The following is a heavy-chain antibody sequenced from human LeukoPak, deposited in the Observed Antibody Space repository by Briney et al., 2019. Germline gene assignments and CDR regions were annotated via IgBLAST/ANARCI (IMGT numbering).Heavy chain of an antibody. CDR2: IYYTGTT. CDR1: GDSISSYY. D-gene: IGHD3-9*01. J-gene: IGHJ3*01. V-gene: IGHV4-59*08. Sequence: SETLSLTCTVSGDSISSYYWSWIRQPPGEGLEWIGYIYYTGTTNYNPSLKSRVTISVDISKNHFSLKLSSVTAADTAVYYCASGYFGDAFDVWGQGTMVTVSS. CDR3: ASGYFGDAFDV.